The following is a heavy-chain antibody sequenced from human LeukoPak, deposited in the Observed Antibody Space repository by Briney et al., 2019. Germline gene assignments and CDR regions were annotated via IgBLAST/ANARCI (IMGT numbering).Heavy chain of an antibody. CDR2: IDSNSNFM. CDR1: GFIFSNYA. V-gene: IGHV3-21*01. D-gene: IGHD6-13*01. CDR3: AKDSHSWSRDY. J-gene: IGHJ4*02. Sequence: GGSLRLSCAASGFIFSNYAMTWVRQAPGKGLEWVSLIDSNSNFMNYADSVKGRFTISRDNAKKSLYLEMNSLRAEDTAVYYCAKDSHSWSRDYWGQGTLVTVSS.